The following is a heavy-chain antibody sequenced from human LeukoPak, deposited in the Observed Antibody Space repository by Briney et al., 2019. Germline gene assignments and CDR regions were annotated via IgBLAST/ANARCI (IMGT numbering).Heavy chain of an antibody. D-gene: IGHD3-22*01. J-gene: IGHJ4*02. CDR3: AGYYYDSSGNGTFDY. V-gene: IGHV1-2*02. Sequence: ASVKVSCKASGYTFTGYYMHWVRQAPGQGLEWMGWINPNSGGTNYAQKFQGRVTMTRDTSISAAYMELSRLRSDDTAVYYCAGYYYDSSGNGTFDYWGQGTLVTVSS. CDR2: INPNSGGT. CDR1: GYTFTGYY.